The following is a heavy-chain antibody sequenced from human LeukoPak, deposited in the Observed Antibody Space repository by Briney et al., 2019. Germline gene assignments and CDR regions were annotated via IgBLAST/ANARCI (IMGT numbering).Heavy chain of an antibody. V-gene: IGHV4-38-2*02. CDR1: GYSISSGYY. CDR3: AREGDGYNFGS. CDR2: VHRSWTA. J-gene: IGHJ5*01. Sequence: PSETLSLTCGVSGYSISSGYYWGWIRQPPGKGLEWIGCVHRSWTAYYNPSLERRVSISVATSKNHFSLKLTSMTATDTAVYFCAREGDGYNFGSWGQGTLVTVSS. D-gene: IGHD5-24*01.